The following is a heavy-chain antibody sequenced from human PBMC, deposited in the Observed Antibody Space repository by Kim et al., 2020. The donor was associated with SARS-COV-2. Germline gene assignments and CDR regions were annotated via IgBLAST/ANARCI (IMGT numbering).Heavy chain of an antibody. CDR1: GFTFSSYA. V-gene: IGHV3-64D*06. J-gene: IGHJ4*02. Sequence: GGSLRLSCSASGFTFSSYAMHWVRQAPGKGLEYVSAISSNGGSTYYADSVKGRFTISRDNSKNTLYLQMSSLRAEDTAVYYCVKEGLWFGELSLEYYFDYWGQGTLVTVSS. D-gene: IGHD3-10*01. CDR2: ISSNGGST. CDR3: VKEGLWFGELSLEYYFDY.